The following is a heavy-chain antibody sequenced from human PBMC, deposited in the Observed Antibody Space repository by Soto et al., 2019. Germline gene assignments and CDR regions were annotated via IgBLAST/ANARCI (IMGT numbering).Heavy chain of an antibody. D-gene: IGHD6-13*01. J-gene: IGHJ5*02. Sequence: QVQLVESGGGVVQPGRSLRVSCAASGFTFSSYAMHWVRQAPGKGLEWVAVISYDGSNKYYADSVKGRFTISRDNSKNTLYLQMNSLRAEDTAVYYCARDRLGAAAGPVNWFDPWGQGTLVTVSS. CDR1: GFTFSSYA. CDR3: ARDRLGAAAGPVNWFDP. V-gene: IGHV3-30-3*01. CDR2: ISYDGSNK.